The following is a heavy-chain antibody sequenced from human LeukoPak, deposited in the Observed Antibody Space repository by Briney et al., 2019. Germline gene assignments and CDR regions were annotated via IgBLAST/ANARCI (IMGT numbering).Heavy chain of an antibody. V-gene: IGHV2-26*01. CDR3: ARTQYYYDSSGYYYSGACDY. D-gene: IGHD3-22*01. CDR2: IFSNDEK. CDR1: GFSLSTARMG. Sequence: GSGTVLVKPTETLTLTCTVSGFSLSTARMGVSWIRQPPGKALEWLAHIFSNDEKSYSTSLKSRLTISKDTSKSQVVLTMTNMDPVDTATYYCARTQYYYDSSGYYYSGACDYWGQGTLVTVSS. J-gene: IGHJ4*02.